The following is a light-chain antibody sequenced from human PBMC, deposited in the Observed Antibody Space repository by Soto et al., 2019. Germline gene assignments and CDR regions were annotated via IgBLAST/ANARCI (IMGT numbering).Light chain of an antibody. CDR2: GAS. V-gene: IGKV3-15*01. CDR1: QSGSSN. J-gene: IGKJ1*01. Sequence: EIVMTQSPATLSVSPGERATLSCLARQSGSSNLAWYQQKPGQAPRLLIYGASTRATGIPARFSGSGSGTEFTLTISSLQSEDFAIYFCQQYNNWPPDRTFGQGTKVEIK. CDR3: QQYNNWPPDRT.